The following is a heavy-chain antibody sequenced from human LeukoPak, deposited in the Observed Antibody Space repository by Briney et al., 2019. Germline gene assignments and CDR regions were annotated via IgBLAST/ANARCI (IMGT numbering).Heavy chain of an antibody. CDR1: GYTFTSYD. V-gene: IGHV1-8*01. CDR3: SSGYGGAGLFDY. CDR2: MNPNSGNT. Sequence: ASVKVSCKASGYTFTSYDINWVRQATGQGLEWMGWMNPNSGNTGYAQKFQGRVTMTRNTSISTAYMELSSLRSEDTAVYYCSSGYGGAGLFDYWGQGTLVTVSS. D-gene: IGHD4-23*01. J-gene: IGHJ4*02.